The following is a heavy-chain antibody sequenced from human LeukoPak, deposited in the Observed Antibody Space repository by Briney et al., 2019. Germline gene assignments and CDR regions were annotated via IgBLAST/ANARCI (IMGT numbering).Heavy chain of an antibody. D-gene: IGHD3-22*01. J-gene: IGHJ1*01. CDR1: GGTFSSYA. Sequence: GASVNVSCKASGGTFSSYAISWVRQAPGQGLEWMGGIIPIFGTANYAQKFQGRVTITADESTSTAYMELSSLRSEDTAVYYCARPEGGDDSSGYVPFQHWGQGTLVTVSS. V-gene: IGHV1-69*13. CDR3: ARPEGGDDSSGYVPFQH. CDR2: IIPIFGTA.